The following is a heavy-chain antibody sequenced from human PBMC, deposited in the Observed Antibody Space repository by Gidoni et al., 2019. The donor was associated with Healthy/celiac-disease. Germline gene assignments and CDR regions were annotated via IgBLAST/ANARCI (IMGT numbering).Heavy chain of an antibody. J-gene: IGHJ5*02. D-gene: IGHD5-18*01. V-gene: IGHV4-38-2*02. CDR1: GYSISSGYY. CDR2: TYHSGST. CDR3: ARETVDTAMRNWFDP. Sequence: QVQLQESGPGLVKPPETLSLTCTVSGYSISSGYYWGWIRQPPGKGLEWIGSTYHSGSTYYNPSLKSRVTISVDTSKNQFSLKLSSVTAADTAVYYCARETVDTAMRNWFDPWGQGTLVTVSS.